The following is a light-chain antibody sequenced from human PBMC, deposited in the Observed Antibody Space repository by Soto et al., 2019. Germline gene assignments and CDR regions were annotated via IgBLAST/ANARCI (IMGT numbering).Light chain of an antibody. Sequence: EIVMTQSPATLSVSPGERATLSCRASQSVSSNLAWYQQKPGQAPRLLIYGASIRATGIPARFSGSGSGTEFTLTISSLQSADFAVYYGQQYNNWPRTCGQGTKLEIK. V-gene: IGKV3-15*01. J-gene: IGKJ2*01. CDR3: QQYNNWPRT. CDR2: GAS. CDR1: QSVSSN.